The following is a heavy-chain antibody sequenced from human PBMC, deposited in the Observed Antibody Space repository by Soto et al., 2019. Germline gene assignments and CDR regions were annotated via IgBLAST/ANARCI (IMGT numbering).Heavy chain of an antibody. CDR3: ARERSYGLDY. D-gene: IGHD5-18*01. V-gene: IGHV1-8*01. CDR2: TNPNSGNT. Sequence: ASVKVSCKASGYTFTSYDINWVRQATGQGLEWMGWTNPNSGNTVYAQKFQGRVTMTRNTSISTAYMELSSLRSEDTAVYYCARERSYGLDYWGQGTLVTVSS. CDR1: GYTFTSYD. J-gene: IGHJ4*02.